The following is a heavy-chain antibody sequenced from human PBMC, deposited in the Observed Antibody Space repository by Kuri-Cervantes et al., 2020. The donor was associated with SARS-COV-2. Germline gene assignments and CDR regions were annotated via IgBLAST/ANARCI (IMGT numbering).Heavy chain of an antibody. D-gene: IGHD2-2*02. CDR2: ISSSSSTI. Sequence: GESLKISCAASGFTSSSNAMNWVRQAPGKGLEWVSYISSSSSTIYYADSVKGRFTISRDNAKNSLYLQMNSLRAEDTAVYYCASPEVAIRGWGQGTLVTVSS. CDR3: ASPEVAIRG. J-gene: IGHJ4*02. V-gene: IGHV3-48*01. CDR1: GFTSSSNA.